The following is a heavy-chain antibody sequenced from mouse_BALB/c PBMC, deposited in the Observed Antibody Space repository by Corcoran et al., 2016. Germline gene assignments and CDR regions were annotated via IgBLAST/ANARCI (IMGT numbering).Heavy chain of an antibody. Sequence: QVTLKESGPGILQPSQTLSLTCSFSGCSLSTSGMGVSWIRQPSGKGLEWLAHIYWDDDKRYNPSLKSRLTISKDTSRNQVFLKITSVDTADTATYYCARRFYDGAMDYWGQATSVTVSS. D-gene: IGHD2-3*01. J-gene: IGHJ4*01. CDR1: GCSLSTSGMG. CDR3: ARRFYDGAMDY. V-gene: IGHV8-12*01. CDR2: IYWDDDK.